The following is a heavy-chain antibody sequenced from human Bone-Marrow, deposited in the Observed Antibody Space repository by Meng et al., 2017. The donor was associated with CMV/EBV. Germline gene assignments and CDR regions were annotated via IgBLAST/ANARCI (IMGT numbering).Heavy chain of an antibody. CDR2: IKQDESEK. V-gene: IGHV3-7*01. CDR1: GFTFSDYY. D-gene: IGHD2-8*01. Sequence: GESLKISCAASGFTFSDYYMSWIRQAPGKGLEWVANIKQDESEKHYVDSVRGRFTISRDNAKNSLYLQMNSLRAEDTAVYYCARDTYGALDYWVQGTLVTVSS. CDR3: ARDTYGALDY. J-gene: IGHJ4*02.